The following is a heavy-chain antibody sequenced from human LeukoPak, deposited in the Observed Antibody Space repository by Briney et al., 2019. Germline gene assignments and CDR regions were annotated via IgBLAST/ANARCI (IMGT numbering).Heavy chain of an antibody. J-gene: IGHJ4*02. CDR3: AREYYDILTGYSGTFDY. CDR2: ISYDGSNK. V-gene: IGHV3-30*19. CDR1: GFIFSSYG. D-gene: IGHD3-9*01. Sequence: GGSLRLSCVASGFIFSSYGMHWVRQAPGKGLEWVAVISYDGSNKYYADSVKGRFTISRDNSKNTLYLQMNSLRAEDTAVYYCAREYYDILTGYSGTFDYWGQGTLVTVSS.